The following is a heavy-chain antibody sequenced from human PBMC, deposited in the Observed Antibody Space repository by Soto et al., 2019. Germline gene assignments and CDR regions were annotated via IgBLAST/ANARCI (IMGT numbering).Heavy chain of an antibody. CDR2: IKQDGSEK. CDR3: ARDGMGSGYYIDY. CDR1: GFTFSSYW. Sequence: GGSLRLSCAASGFTFSSYWMSWVRQAPGKGLEWVANIKQDGSEKYYVDSVKGRFTISRDNAKNSLYLQMNSLRAEDTAVYYCARDGMGSGYYIDYWGQGTLVTVSS. J-gene: IGHJ4*02. V-gene: IGHV3-7*03. D-gene: IGHD3-22*01.